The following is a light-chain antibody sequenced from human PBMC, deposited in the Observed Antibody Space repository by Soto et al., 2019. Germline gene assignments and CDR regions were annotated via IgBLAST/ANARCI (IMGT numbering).Light chain of an antibody. J-gene: IGKJ1*01. CDR3: QQYSSLWT. Sequence: EVVSTQSPATLSLSPGERATLSFRASQSVGTSLAWYQQKPGQAPRLLIYGASNRATGIPDRFSGSGSGAEFTLTINSLQSEDFAVYYCQQYSSLWTFGQGTKVDI. V-gene: IGKV3D-15*01. CDR2: GAS. CDR1: QSVGTS.